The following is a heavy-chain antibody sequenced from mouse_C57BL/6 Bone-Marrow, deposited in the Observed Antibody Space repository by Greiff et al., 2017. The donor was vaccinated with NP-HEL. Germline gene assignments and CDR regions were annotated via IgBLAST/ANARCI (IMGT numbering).Heavy chain of an antibody. D-gene: IGHD3-2*02. CDR2: IYPRSGNT. V-gene: IGHV1-81*01. CDR3: ARQAAQASPLFGY. CDR1: GYTFTSYG. J-gene: IGHJ2*01. Sequence: QVQLQQSGAELARPGASVKLSCKASGYTFTSYGISWVKQRPGQGLEWIGEIYPRSGNTYYNEKFKGKATLTADKSSSTAYMELRSLTSEDSAVYFCARQAAQASPLFGYWGQGTTLTVSS.